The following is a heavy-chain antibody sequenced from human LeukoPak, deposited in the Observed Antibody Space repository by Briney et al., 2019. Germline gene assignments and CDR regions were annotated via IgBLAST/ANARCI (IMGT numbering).Heavy chain of an antibody. CDR2: ISGSGGST. Sequence: GGSLRLSCAASGFTFSSYAMSWVRQAPGKGLEWVSVISGSGGSTFYADSVKGRFTISRDNSKNTLYLQMNSLRAEDTAVYYCATERDSSWTFDSWGQGTLVTVSS. J-gene: IGHJ4*02. D-gene: IGHD6-13*01. V-gene: IGHV3-23*01. CDR1: GFTFSSYA. CDR3: ATERDSSWTFDS.